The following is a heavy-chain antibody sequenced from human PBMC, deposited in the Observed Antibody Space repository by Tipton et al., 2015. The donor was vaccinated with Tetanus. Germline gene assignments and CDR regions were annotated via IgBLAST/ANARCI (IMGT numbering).Heavy chain of an antibody. J-gene: IGHJ4*02. CDR3: ARERSGGLFES. CDR1: GYSFTGYY. D-gene: IGHD4-23*01. Sequence: QVQLVQSGAEVTKPGASVKVSCRASGYSFTGYYIHWLRQAPGQGLEWMGCINSNNGGTNYAQKFQGSVTMTRDASTSTVYMDLSSLGSDDTAVYYCARERSGGLFESWGQGTLVTVSS. CDR2: INSNNGGT. V-gene: IGHV1-2*02.